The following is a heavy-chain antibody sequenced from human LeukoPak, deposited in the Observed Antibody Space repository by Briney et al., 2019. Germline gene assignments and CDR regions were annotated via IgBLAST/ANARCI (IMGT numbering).Heavy chain of an antibody. CDR1: GFTFSSYE. Sequence: PGGSLRLSCAASGFTFSSYEMNWVRQAPGKGLEWVSYISSSGSTIYYADSVKGRFTISRDNAKNSLYLQMNSLRVDDTAIYYCAKSGASPLYHMDVWGRGATVTVSS. D-gene: IGHD1-26*01. V-gene: IGHV3-48*03. CDR2: ISSSGSTI. J-gene: IGHJ6*03. CDR3: AKSGASPLYHMDV.